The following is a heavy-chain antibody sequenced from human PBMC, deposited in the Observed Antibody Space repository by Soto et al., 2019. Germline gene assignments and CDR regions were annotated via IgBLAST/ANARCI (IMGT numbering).Heavy chain of an antibody. V-gene: IGHV4-59*01. D-gene: IGHD6-13*01. CDR2: TYYSGST. CDR1: GGSISSYY. J-gene: IGHJ5*02. CDR3: ASSSWYLNWFDP. Sequence: SETLSLTCTVSGGSISSYYWSWIRQPPGKGLEWIGYTYYSGSTNYNPSLKSRVTISVDTSKNQFSLKLSSVTAADTSVYYCASSSWYLNWFDPWGQGTLVTVS.